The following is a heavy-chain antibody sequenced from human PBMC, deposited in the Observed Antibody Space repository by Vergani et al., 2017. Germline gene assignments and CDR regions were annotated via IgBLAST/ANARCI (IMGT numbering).Heavy chain of an antibody. Sequence: QVQLQESGPGLVKPSETLSLTCTVSGGSISSYYWSWIRQPAGKGLEWIGRVYTSGITNYNPSLKSRVTILVDRSKSQLSLKLTSVTAGDTAVYFCARELSYYYGSGSDDYNPYYYEGMDVWGPGTTVTVSS. D-gene: IGHD3-10*01. V-gene: IGHV4-4*07. CDR1: GGSISSYY. CDR3: ARELSYYYGSGSDDYNPYYYEGMDV. J-gene: IGHJ6*02. CDR2: VYTSGIT.